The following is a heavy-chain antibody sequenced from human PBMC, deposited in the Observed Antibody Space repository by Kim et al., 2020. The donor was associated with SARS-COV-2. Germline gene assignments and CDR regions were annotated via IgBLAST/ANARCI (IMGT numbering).Heavy chain of an antibody. D-gene: IGHD3-10*01. CDR3: ARDVSITMVRGKATAILYGMDV. Sequence: ASVKVSCKASGYTFTGYYMHWVRQAPGQGLEWMGWINPNSGGTNYAQKFQGWVTMTRDTSISTAYMELSRLRSDDTAVYYCARDVSITMVRGKATAILYGMDVWGQGTTVTVSS. J-gene: IGHJ6*02. CDR1: GYTFTGYY. CDR2: INPNSGGT. V-gene: IGHV1-2*04.